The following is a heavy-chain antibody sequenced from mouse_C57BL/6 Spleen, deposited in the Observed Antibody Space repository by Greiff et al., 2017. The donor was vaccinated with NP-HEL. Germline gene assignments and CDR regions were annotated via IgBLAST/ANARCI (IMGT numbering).Heavy chain of an antibody. D-gene: IGHD1-1*01. Sequence: VKLMESGAELVKPGASVKMSCKASGYTFTTYPIEWMKQNHGKSLEWIGNFHPYNDDTKYNEKFKGKATLTVEKSSSTVYLELSRLTSDDSAVYYCARGGSSYLYYYAMDYWGQGTSVTVSS. CDR2: FHPYNDDT. V-gene: IGHV1-47*01. J-gene: IGHJ4*01. CDR1: GYTFTTYP. CDR3: ARGGSSYLYYYAMDY.